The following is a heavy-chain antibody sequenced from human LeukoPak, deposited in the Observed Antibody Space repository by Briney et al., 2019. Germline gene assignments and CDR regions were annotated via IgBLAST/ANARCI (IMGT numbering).Heavy chain of an antibody. CDR3: ARGRGIYDFWSGYNYYYYGMDV. CDR1: GGSFSGYY. J-gene: IGHJ6*02. CDR2: INHSGST. V-gene: IGHV4-34*01. D-gene: IGHD3-3*01. Sequence: SGTLSLTCAVYGGSFSGYYWSWIRQPPGKGLEWIGEINHSGSTNYNPSLKSRVTISVDTSKNQFSLKLSSVTAADTAVYYCARGRGIYDFWSGYNYYYYGMDVWGQGTTVTVSS.